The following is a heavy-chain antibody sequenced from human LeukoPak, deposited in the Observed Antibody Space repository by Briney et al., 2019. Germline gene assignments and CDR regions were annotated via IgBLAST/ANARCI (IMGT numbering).Heavy chain of an antibody. Sequence: SETLSLTCTVSGGSISSYYWSWIRQPPGKGLEWIGYIYYSGSTNYNPSLKSRVTISVDTSKNQFSLKLSSVTAADTAVYYSARQQELLWFGELLYNWFDPWGQGTLVTVSS. J-gene: IGHJ5*02. V-gene: IGHV4-59*08. CDR3: ARQQELLWFGELLYNWFDP. CDR2: IYYSGST. CDR1: GGSISSYY. D-gene: IGHD3-10*01.